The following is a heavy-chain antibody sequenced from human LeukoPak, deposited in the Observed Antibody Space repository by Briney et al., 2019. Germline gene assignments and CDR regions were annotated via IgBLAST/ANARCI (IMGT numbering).Heavy chain of an antibody. J-gene: IGHJ4*02. CDR2: INHSGST. CDR3: ARARGTEAIDY. Sequence: SETLSLTCAVYGGTFSGYYWTWIRQPPGKGLEWIGEINHSGSTTYNPSLKSRVTVSVDTSKNQFSLKVTSVTAADTAVYYCARARGTEAIDYWGQGTLVTVSS. V-gene: IGHV4-34*01. D-gene: IGHD6-25*01. CDR1: GGTFSGYY.